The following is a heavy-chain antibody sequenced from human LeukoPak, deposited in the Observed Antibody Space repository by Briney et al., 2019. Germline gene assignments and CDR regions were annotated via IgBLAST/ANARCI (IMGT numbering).Heavy chain of an antibody. CDR2: ISSSGITI. J-gene: IGHJ6*03. D-gene: IGHD3-10*01. V-gene: IGHV3-48*03. CDR1: GFTFSTYD. CDR3: ARDQYGSGDGYYMDV. Sequence: GGSLRLSCAASGFTFSTYDMNWVRQAPGKGLEWISYISSSGITIFYADSVKGRFTISRDNAKNSLYLQMNSLRAEDTAVYYCARDQYGSGDGYYMDVWGKGTTVTISS.